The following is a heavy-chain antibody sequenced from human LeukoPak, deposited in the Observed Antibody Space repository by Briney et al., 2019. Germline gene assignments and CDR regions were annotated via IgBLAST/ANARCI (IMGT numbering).Heavy chain of an antibody. J-gene: IGHJ4*02. D-gene: IGHD3-9*01. CDR3: ARDYDVLTGSQFDY. CDR2: IYSDGST. CDR1: GFTVSSKC. Sequence: GGSLRLSCAVSGFTVSSKCMSWVRQAPGKGLEWVSLIYSDGSTYYADSVKGRFTISRDNAKNTLYLQMNGLRAEDTAVYYCARDYDVLTGSQFDYWGQGTLVTVSS. V-gene: IGHV3-53*01.